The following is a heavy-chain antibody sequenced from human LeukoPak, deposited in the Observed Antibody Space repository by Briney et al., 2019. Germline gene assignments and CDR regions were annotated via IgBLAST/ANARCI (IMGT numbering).Heavy chain of an antibody. CDR2: IRSKAYRGTT. V-gene: IGHV3-49*04. J-gene: IGHJ6*02. Sequence: GGSLRLSCTGSGFTFGDHAMSWVRQAPGKGLEWVGFIRSKAYRGTTEYAASVKGRFTISRDDFKSIVYLQMNNLESEDTAVYYCARGPTQLRLYYGMDVWGQGTTVIVSS. CDR1: GFTFGDHA. D-gene: IGHD4-17*01. CDR3: ARGPTQLRLYYGMDV.